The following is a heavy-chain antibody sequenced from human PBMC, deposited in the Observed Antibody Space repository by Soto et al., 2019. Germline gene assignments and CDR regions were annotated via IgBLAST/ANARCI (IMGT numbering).Heavy chain of an antibody. J-gene: IGHJ4*02. CDR2: INACNGNT. D-gene: IGHD3-3*01. CDR1: GYTFTSYA. Sequence: ASVKVSCKASGYTFTSYAMHWVRQAPGQRLEWMGWINACNGNTKYSQKFQGRVTITRDTSTSTAYMELSSLRSEDTAVYYRAWFWSGYYRDKDTSYWGQGTLVTVSS. CDR3: AWFWSGYYRDKDTSY. V-gene: IGHV1-3*01.